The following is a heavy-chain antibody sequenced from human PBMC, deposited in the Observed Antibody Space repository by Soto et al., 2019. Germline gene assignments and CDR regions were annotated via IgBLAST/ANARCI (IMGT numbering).Heavy chain of an antibody. CDR1: GGSISSVGYY. CDR3: ARVEYYYGSGSYAFDI. CDR2: IYYSGST. D-gene: IGHD3-10*01. V-gene: IGHV4-31*03. J-gene: IGHJ3*02. Sequence: SETLSLTCTVSGGSISSVGYYWRWIRQHPGKGLEWIGYIYYSGSTYYNPSLKSRVTISVDTSKNQFSLKLSSVTAADTAVYYCARVEYYYGSGSYAFDIWGQGTMVTVSS.